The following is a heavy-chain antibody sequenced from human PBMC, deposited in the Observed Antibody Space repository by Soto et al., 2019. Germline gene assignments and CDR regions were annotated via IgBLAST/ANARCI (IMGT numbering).Heavy chain of an antibody. V-gene: IGHV4-59*08. CDR1: GGSISSYY. J-gene: IGHJ4*02. CDR3: ARQNDYGDYVLDY. D-gene: IGHD4-17*01. CDR2: IYYSGST. Sequence: SETLSLTCPVSGGSISSYYLSWIRQPPGKGLEWIGYIYYSGSTNYNPSLKSRVTISVDTSKNQFSLKLSSVTAADTAVYYCARQNDYGDYVLDYWGQGTLVTVSS.